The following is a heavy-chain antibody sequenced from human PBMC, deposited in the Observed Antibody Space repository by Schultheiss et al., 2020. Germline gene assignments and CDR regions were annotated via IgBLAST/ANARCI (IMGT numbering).Heavy chain of an antibody. CDR2: ISAYNGNT. J-gene: IGHJ6*03. CDR1: GYTFTSYA. V-gene: IGHV1-18*01. Sequence: ASVKVSCKASGYTFTSYAMNWVRQAPGQGLEWMGWISAYNGNTNYAQKLQGRVTMTTDTSTSTAYMELRSLRSDDTAVYYCARFLYYYYYMDVWGKGTTVNAYS. CDR3: ARFLYYYYYMDV.